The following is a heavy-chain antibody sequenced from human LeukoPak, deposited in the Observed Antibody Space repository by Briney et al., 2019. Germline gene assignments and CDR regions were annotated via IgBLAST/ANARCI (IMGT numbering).Heavy chain of an antibody. Sequence: GGSLRLSCAAYGFTLSSHSMNWVRQAPGKGLEWVSSISSSSSYIHSADSVKGRFTISRDNAKNSLYLQMNSLRAEDTAEYYCARDLYDSGAYSSPIDYWGQGTLVTVSS. J-gene: IGHJ4*02. CDR2: ISSSSSYI. D-gene: IGHD3-22*01. CDR3: ARDLYDSGAYSSPIDY. CDR1: GFTLSSHS. V-gene: IGHV3-21*01.